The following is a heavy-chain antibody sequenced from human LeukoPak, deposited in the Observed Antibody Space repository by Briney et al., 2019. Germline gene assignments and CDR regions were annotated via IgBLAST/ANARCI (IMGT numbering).Heavy chain of an antibody. CDR1: GYSFTSYW. V-gene: IGHV5-51*01. CDR2: IYPADSDT. Sequence: GESLKISCKGSGYSFTSYWIAWVRQMPGKGLEWMGIIYPADSDTRYSPSFQGQVTISADKSISTAYLQWSSLKASDTAMYYCARRQNYYYYGMDVWGQGTTVTVSS. J-gene: IGHJ6*02. CDR3: ARRQNYYYYGMDV.